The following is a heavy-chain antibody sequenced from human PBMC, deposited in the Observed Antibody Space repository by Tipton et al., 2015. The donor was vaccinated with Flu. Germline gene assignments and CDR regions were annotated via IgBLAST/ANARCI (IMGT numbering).Heavy chain of an antibody. D-gene: IGHD4-11*01. Sequence: TLSLTCAVSGYSISSGYYWGWIRQPPGKGLEWIGSIHHSGSTYYNPSLKSRVTVSVDTSKNQFSLKLTSVTAADTAVYYCARQGVATVTTDYYYYYGMDVWGQGTTVTVSS. CDR1: GYSISSGYY. V-gene: IGHV4-38-2*01. CDR3: ARQGVATVTTDYYYYYGMDV. CDR2: IHHSGST. J-gene: IGHJ6*02.